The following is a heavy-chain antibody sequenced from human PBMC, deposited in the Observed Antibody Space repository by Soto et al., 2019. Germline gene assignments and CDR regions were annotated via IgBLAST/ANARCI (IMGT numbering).Heavy chain of an antibody. CDR1: GFTFGDHA. D-gene: IGHD3-3*01. V-gene: IGHV3-9*03. CDR3: AKENGGVWSVPRGGFYAYDGMDV. CDR2: ISWDGSII. Sequence: EMQLVESGGDLVQPGGSLRLSCAASGFTFGDHAMHWVRQVPGRGLEWVSGISWDGSIIDYGDSVKGRFTISRDNAKNSLYLQMNSLRSEYMAVYFFAKENGGVWSVPRGGFYAYDGMDVWGQGTTVIVSS. J-gene: IGHJ6*02.